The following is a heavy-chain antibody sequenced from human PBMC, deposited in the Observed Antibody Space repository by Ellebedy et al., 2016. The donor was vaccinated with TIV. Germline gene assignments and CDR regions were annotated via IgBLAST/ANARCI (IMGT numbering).Heavy chain of an antibody. Sequence: GGSLRLSCAASGFTFSSYSMNWVRQAPGKGLEWISYINNGGSIIHSADSVKGRFTISRDSAKNSLYLQMNSLGAEDTAMYYCARDAGVAAPHWYFDLWGRGTLVTVSS. CDR1: GFTFSSYS. V-gene: IGHV3-48*04. J-gene: IGHJ2*01. CDR2: INNGGSII. D-gene: IGHD2-15*01. CDR3: ARDAGVAAPHWYFDL.